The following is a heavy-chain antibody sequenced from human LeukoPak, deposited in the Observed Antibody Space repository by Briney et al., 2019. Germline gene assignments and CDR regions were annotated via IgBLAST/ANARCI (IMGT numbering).Heavy chain of an antibody. Sequence: SGPTLVKPTQTLTLTCTLSGFSVCTSGVGVGWIRQPPGKALEWLALIFWDDDKRYSPSLKTRLTITKDTSKNQVVLTMTNMDPIATATYYFAAHSVVTGRFDYWGQGALVTVSS. CDR1: GFSVCTSGVG. CDR2: IFWDDDK. D-gene: IGHD4-23*01. CDR3: AAHSVVTGRFDY. V-gene: IGHV2-5*02. J-gene: IGHJ4*02.